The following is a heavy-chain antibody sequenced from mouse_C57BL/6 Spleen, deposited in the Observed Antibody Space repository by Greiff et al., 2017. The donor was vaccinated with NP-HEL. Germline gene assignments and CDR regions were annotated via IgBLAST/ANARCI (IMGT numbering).Heavy chain of an antibody. Sequence: VQLQQSGAELVMPGASVKLSCKASGYTFTSYWMHWVKQRPGQGLEWIGEIDPSDSYTNYNQKFKGKSTLTVDKSSSTAYMQLSSLTSEDSAVYYCARDYGSSRGYFDVRGTGTTVTVSS. D-gene: IGHD1-1*01. V-gene: IGHV1-69*01. J-gene: IGHJ1*03. CDR1: GYTFTSYW. CDR3: ARDYGSSRGYFDV. CDR2: IDPSDSYT.